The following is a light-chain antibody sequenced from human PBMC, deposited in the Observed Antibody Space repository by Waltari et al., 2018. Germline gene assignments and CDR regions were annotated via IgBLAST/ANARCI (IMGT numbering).Light chain of an antibody. CDR2: KGN. V-gene: IGLV8-61*01. Sequence: QTVLTQEPSLSVSPGGTVTLTCALSSGSVSSTASATWYQQTPAQAQLTLVYKGNGRSSGVPDRFSGSILGNKAALTITGAQADDESDYYCSMYMGSGIWVFGGGTKLTVL. J-gene: IGLJ3*02. CDR1: SGSVSSTAS. CDR3: SMYMGSGIWV.